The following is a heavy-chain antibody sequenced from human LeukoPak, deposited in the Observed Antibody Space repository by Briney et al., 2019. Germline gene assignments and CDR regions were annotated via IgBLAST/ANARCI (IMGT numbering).Heavy chain of an antibody. CDR3: ARISTAASLAIDY. V-gene: IGHV3-11*06. D-gene: IGHD6-13*01. J-gene: IGHJ4*02. CDR1: GFTFSDYY. Sequence: GGSLRLSCAASGFTFSDYYMTWIRQAPGKGLEWVSYISGSRTYTNYADSVKGRFTISRDNAKNSLYLQMNSLRAEDTAVYYCARISTAASLAIDYWGQGTLVTVST. CDR2: ISGSRTYT.